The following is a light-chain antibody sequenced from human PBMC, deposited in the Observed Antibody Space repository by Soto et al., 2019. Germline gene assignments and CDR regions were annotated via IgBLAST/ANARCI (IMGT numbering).Light chain of an antibody. CDR2: GAF. V-gene: IGKV3-20*01. CDR1: VCWQRL. J-gene: IGKJ1*01. CDR3: QQYDNLPPTWT. Sequence: LSPRVKSRPLLPGQSVCWQRLPWFQQKPGQAPRLLVYGAFSRATGIPARFSGSGSGTDFTLTIGRLEPEDIATYYCQQYDNLPPTWTFGQGTKVDIK.